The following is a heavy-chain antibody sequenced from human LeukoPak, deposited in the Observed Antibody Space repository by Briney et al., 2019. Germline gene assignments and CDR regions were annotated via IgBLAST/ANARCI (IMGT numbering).Heavy chain of an antibody. CDR1: GFTFDDYG. J-gene: IGHJ4*02. CDR2: INWNGGST. Sequence: GESLKISCAASGFTFDDYGMSWVRQAPGKGLEWVSGINWNGGSTGYADSVKGRFTISRDNAKNSLYLQMNSLRAEDTALYYCARGRRGRYYFDYWGQGTLVTVSS. V-gene: IGHV3-20*04. CDR3: ARGRRGRYYFDY.